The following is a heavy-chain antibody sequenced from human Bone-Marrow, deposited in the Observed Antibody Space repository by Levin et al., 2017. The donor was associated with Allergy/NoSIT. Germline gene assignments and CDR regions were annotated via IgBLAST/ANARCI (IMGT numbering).Heavy chain of an antibody. CDR1: GFTVSSNY. Sequence: PGGSLRLSCAASGFTVSSNYMSWVRQAPGKGLEWVSVIYSGGSTYYADSVKGRFTISRDNSKNTLYLQMNSLRAEDTAVYYCAGAGYYDSSGYYLDAFDIWGQGTMVTVSS. J-gene: IGHJ3*02. V-gene: IGHV3-53*01. CDR3: AGAGYYDSSGYYLDAFDI. D-gene: IGHD3-22*01. CDR2: IYSGGST.